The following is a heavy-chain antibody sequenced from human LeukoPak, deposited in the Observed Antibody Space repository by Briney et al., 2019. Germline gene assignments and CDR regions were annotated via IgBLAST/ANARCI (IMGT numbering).Heavy chain of an antibody. CDR2: IYSGGST. V-gene: IGHV3-66*01. D-gene: IGHD2-2*03. Sequence: GGSLRLSCAASGFTVGSNYMSWVRQAPGKGLEWVSVIYSGGSTYYADSVKGRFTISRDNSKNTLYLQMNSLRAEDTAVYYCARDLVDIVVVPAATQTRYYYYGMDVWGQGTTVTVSS. CDR3: ARDLVDIVVVPAATQTRYYYYGMDV. J-gene: IGHJ6*02. CDR1: GFTVGSNY.